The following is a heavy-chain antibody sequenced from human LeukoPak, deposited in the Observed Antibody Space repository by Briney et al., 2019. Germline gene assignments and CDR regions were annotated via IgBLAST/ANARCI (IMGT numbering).Heavy chain of an antibody. CDR3: ARDRDGGPFHMDV. CDR2: INHNGNVN. CDR1: GFTFSSYW. V-gene: IGHV3-7*03. D-gene: IGHD5-24*01. J-gene: IGHJ6*02. Sequence: PGGSLRLSCAASGFTFSSYWMNWARQAPGKGLEWVASINHNGNVNYYVDSVKGRFTISRDNAKNSLYLQMGNLRAEDTAVYFCARDRDGGPFHMDVWGQGTTVTVSS.